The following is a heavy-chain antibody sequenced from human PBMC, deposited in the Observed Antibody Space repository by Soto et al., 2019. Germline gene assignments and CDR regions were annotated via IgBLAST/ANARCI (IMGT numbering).Heavy chain of an antibody. CDR2: ISGSGGST. CDR1: GFTFISYG. V-gene: IGHV3-23*01. Sequence: GGSLRLSCAASGFTFISYGMSWVRQAPGKGLEWVSAISGSGGSTYYADSVKGRFTISRDNSKNTLYLQMNSLRAEDTAVYYCAKGLKAAAGKIWFDPWGQGTLVTVSS. CDR3: AKGLKAAAGKIWFDP. J-gene: IGHJ5*02. D-gene: IGHD6-13*01.